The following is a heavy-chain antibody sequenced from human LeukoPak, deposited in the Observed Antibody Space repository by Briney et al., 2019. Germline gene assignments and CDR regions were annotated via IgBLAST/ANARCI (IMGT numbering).Heavy chain of an antibody. Sequence: PGGSLRLSCAASGFTFSSYTMNWVRQAPGQGLEWVSSIDRTSSLIYYADSVRGRFTISRDNAKNSLYLQMNSLKGEDTAVYYCARATTVAGTEDSGVGYCGQGTLVTVSS. CDR1: GFTFSSYT. D-gene: IGHD6-19*01. J-gene: IGHJ4*02. V-gene: IGHV3-21*01. CDR3: ARATTVAGTEDSGVGY. CDR2: IDRTSSLI.